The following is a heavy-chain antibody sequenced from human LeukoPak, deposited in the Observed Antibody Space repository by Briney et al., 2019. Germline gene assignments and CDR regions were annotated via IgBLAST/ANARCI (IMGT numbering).Heavy chain of an antibody. Sequence: SETLSLTCAVYGGSFSGYYWSWIRQPPGKGLEWIGEINHSGSTNYNPSLKSRVTISVDTSKDQFSLKLSSVTAADTAVYYYARVRGSGWRVGAFDIWGQGTMVTVSS. V-gene: IGHV4-34*01. CDR3: ARVRGSGWRVGAFDI. D-gene: IGHD6-19*01. CDR2: INHSGST. CDR1: GGSFSGYY. J-gene: IGHJ3*02.